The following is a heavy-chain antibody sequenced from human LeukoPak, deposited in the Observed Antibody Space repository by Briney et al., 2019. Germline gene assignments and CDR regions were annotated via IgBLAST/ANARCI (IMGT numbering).Heavy chain of an antibody. CDR3: ARASQEMATTTSFDY. J-gene: IGHJ4*02. V-gene: IGHV1-69*05. CDR1: GGTFRSYA. Sequence: SVKVSCKASGGTFRSYAISWVPQAPGQGLEWMGGIIPIFGTANYALKFQGRVTITTDESTSTAYMELSSLRSEDTAVYYCARASQEMATTTSFDYWGQGTLVTVSS. CDR2: IIPIFGTA. D-gene: IGHD5-24*01.